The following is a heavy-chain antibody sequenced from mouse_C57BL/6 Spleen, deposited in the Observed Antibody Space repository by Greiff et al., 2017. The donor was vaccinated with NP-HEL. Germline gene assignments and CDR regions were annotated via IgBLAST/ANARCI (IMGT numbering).Heavy chain of an antibody. V-gene: IGHV1-15*01. CDR3: TRKGYYGSSSFAY. CDR1: GYTFTDYE. Sequence: VLLQESGAELVRPGASVTLSCKASGYTFTDYEMHWVKQTPVHGLEWIGAIDPETGGTAYNQKFKGKAILTADKSSSTAYMELRSLTSEDSAVYYCTRKGYYGSSSFAYWGQGTLVTVSA. CDR2: IDPETGGT. D-gene: IGHD1-1*01. J-gene: IGHJ3*01.